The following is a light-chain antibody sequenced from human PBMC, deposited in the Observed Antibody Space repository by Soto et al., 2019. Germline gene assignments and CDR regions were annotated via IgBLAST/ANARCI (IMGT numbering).Light chain of an antibody. J-gene: IGKJ1*01. CDR1: QSISTW. V-gene: IGKV1-5*03. CDR2: KAS. Sequence: DIQMTQSPSTVSASVGDRVTITCRASQSISTWLAWYQQKPGKAPNLLIYKASSLESGVPSRFSGSGSGTEFTLTISSLQPDYFSTYYCQQYNTFSHCTIGQGTK. CDR3: QQYNTFSHCT.